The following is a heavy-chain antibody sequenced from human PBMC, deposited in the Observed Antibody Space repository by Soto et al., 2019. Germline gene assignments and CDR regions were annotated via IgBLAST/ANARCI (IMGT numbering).Heavy chain of an antibody. D-gene: IGHD3-3*01. V-gene: IGHV1-2*04. CDR2: INPNSGGT. J-gene: IGHJ2*01. CDR1: GYTFTDYY. CDR3: AREIRSGYCKYWYFDL. Sequence: QVQLVQSGAEVKKPGASVKVSCKASGYTFTDYYMHWVRQAPGQGLEWMGWINPNSGGTNNAQKFQDWVTMTRDTSISTAYMELSRLTSDDTALYYCAREIRSGYCKYWYFDLWGRGTLVTVSS.